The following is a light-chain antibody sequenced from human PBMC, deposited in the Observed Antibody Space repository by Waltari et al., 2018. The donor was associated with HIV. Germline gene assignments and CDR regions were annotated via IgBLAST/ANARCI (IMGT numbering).Light chain of an antibody. CDR3: VAWDDSLRGVV. Sequence: SVLTQPPSASGTPGQRVTISCSGSTSNIGSNDVFWYQHLPGAAPKLLIHRNNQRPAGVPDRFSGYTSGTSASLAISGLRSEDEADYYCVAWDDSLRGVVFGGGTKVAAL. J-gene: IGLJ2*01. V-gene: IGLV1-47*01. CDR1: TSNIGSND. CDR2: RNN.